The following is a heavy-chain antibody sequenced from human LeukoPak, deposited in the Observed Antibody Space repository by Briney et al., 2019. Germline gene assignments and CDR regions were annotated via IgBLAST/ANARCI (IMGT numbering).Heavy chain of an antibody. J-gene: IGHJ3*02. Sequence: GGSLRLSCAASGFTFSSYAMSWVRQAPGKGLEWVSAISGSGGSTYYADSVKGRFTISRDNSKNTLYLQMNSLRAEDTAVYYCAKVGDYYDFWSGYSGGSAFDIWGQGTMVTVSS. V-gene: IGHV3-23*01. CDR1: GFTFSSYA. CDR3: AKVGDYYDFWSGYSGGSAFDI. D-gene: IGHD3-3*01. CDR2: ISGSGGST.